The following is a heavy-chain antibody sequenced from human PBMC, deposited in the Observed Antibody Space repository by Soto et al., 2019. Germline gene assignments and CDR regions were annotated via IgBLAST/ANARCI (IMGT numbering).Heavy chain of an antibody. V-gene: IGHV1-3*05. D-gene: IGHD6-19*01. Sequence: QVQLVQSGAEEKKPGASVKVSCKASGYTFTSYAMHWVRQAPGQRLEWMGWINAGNGNTKYSQKFQGRVTITRDTSASTAYMELSSLRSEDTAVYYWARAVAVPADCDYWGQGTLVTVPS. CDR3: ARAVAVPADCDY. J-gene: IGHJ4*02. CDR1: GYTFTSYA. CDR2: INAGNGNT.